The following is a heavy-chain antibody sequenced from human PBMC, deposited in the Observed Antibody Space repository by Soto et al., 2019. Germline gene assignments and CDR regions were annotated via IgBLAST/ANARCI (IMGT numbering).Heavy chain of an antibody. V-gene: IGHV6-1*01. J-gene: IGHJ4*02. CDR2: TYYRSRWYN. Sequence: SQNLSLTCAISWDSVSGNSAAWNWIRQSPSRGLEWLGRTYYRSRWYNDYAVSVKSRITVTPDTSKNQFSLHLNSVTPEDTAFYYCAREFPYYVITDSYLDYWGQGALVTVSS. CDR1: WDSVSGNSAA. CDR3: AREFPYYVITDSYLDY. D-gene: IGHD3-16*01.